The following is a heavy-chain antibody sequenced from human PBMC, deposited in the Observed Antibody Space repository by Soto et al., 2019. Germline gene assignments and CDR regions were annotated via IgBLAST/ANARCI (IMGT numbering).Heavy chain of an antibody. J-gene: IGHJ4*02. CDR1: GGTFSSYA. V-gene: IGHV1-69*01. Sequence: QVQLVQSGAEVKKPGSSVKVSCKASGGTFSSYAISWVRQAPGQGLEWMGVSIPIFGTANYAQKFQGRVTITADESTSTAYMELSSLRSEDTAVYYCARELGFEYSSSSALDYWGQGTLVTVAS. CDR2: SIPIFGTA. CDR3: ARELGFEYSSSSALDY. D-gene: IGHD6-6*01.